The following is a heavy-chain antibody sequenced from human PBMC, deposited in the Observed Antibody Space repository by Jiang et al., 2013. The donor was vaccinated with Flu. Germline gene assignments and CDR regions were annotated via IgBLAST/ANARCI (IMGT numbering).Heavy chain of an antibody. CDR3: ARAPSGYQQWGFDY. D-gene: IGHD3-22*01. J-gene: IGHJ4*02. Sequence: GPGLVKPSQTLSLTCAVSGGSISSGGYSWSWIRQPPGKGLEWIGYIYHSGSTYYNPSLKSRVTISVDRSKNQFSLKLSSVTAADTAVYYCARAPSGYQQWGFDYWGQGTLVTVSS. V-gene: IGHV4-30-2*01. CDR1: GGSISSGGYS. CDR2: IYHSGST.